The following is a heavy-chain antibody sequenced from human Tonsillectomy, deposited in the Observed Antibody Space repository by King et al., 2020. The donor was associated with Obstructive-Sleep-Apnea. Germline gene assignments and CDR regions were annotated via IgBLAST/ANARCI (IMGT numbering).Heavy chain of an antibody. V-gene: IGHV2-5*02. Sequence: QITLKESGPTLVKPTQTLTLTCTFSGFSLSTSGVGVGWIRQPPGKALEWLALIYWDDDKRYSPSLESRLTITKDTSKNQVVLTMTNMDPVDTATYYCAHSHIVARLSHPYIWFDPWGQGTLVTVSS. CDR1: GFSLSTSGVG. D-gene: IGHD6-6*01. CDR3: AHSHIVARLSHPYIWFDP. CDR2: IYWDDDK. J-gene: IGHJ5*02.